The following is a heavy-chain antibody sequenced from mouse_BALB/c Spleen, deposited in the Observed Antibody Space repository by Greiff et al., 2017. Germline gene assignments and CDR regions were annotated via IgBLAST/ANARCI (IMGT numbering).Heavy chain of an antibody. J-gene: IGHJ4*01. Sequence: VQRVESGAELARPGASVKMSCKASGYTFTSYTMHWVKQRPGQGLEWIGYINPSSGYTNYNQKFKDKATLTADKSSSTAYMQLSSLTSEDSAVYYCARDYGYVRAMDYWGQGTSVTVSS. V-gene: IGHV1-4*01. CDR1: GYTFTSYT. CDR2: INPSSGYT. D-gene: IGHD1-2*01. CDR3: ARDYGYVRAMDY.